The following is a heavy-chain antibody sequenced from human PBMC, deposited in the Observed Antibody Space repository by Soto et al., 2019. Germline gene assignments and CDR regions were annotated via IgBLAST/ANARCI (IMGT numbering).Heavy chain of an antibody. V-gene: IGHV4-4*02. CDR2: IYHSGST. CDR3: ARVQVRVGGLDY. Sequence: PSETLSLTCAVSGGSISSSNWWSWVRQPPGKGLEWIGEIYHSGSTNYNPSLKSRVTISVGKSKNQFSLKLSSVTAADTAVYYCARVQVRVGGLDYWGQGTLVTVSS. CDR1: GGSISSSNW. J-gene: IGHJ4*02. D-gene: IGHD1-26*01.